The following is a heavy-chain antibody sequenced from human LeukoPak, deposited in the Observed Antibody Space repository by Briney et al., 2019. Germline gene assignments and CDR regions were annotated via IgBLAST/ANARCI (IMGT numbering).Heavy chain of an antibody. V-gene: IGHV4-59*01. J-gene: IGHJ6*02. CDR3: ARVAARYVGMDV. D-gene: IGHD6-6*01. Sequence: SETLSLTCTVSGGSINNYYWSWIRQPPGMGLEWIGYIYYSGSTNYNPSLKSRVTISVDTSKKQFSLNLSSVTAADTAVYYCARVAARYVGMDVWGQGTTVTASS. CDR1: GGSINNYY. CDR2: IYYSGST.